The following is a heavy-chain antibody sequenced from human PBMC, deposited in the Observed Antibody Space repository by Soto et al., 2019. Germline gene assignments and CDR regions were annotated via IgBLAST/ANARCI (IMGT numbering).Heavy chain of an antibody. CDR1: GGSISSGGYY. CDR3: ARVGFDCSGGSCYSDNYYYYYMDV. Sequence: SETLSLTCTVSGGSISSGGYYWSWIRQHPGKGLEWIGYFYYSGSTYYNPSLKSRVTISVDTSKNQFSLKLSSVTAADTAVYYCARVGFDCSGGSCYSDNYYYYYMDVWGKGTTVTVSS. V-gene: IGHV4-31*03. CDR2: FYYSGST. D-gene: IGHD2-15*01. J-gene: IGHJ6*03.